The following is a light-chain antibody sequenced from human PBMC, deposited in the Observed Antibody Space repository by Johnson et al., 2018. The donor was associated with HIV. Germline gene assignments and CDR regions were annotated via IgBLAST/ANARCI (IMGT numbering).Light chain of an antibody. V-gene: IGLV1-51*02. CDR3: GTWDISLSVGYV. CDR2: ENN. J-gene: IGLJ1*01. CDR1: SSNIGNNY. Sequence: QSLLTQPPSVSVAPGQKVTISCSGSSSNIGNNYVSWYQQLPGTAPKLLICENNKRPSGIPDRFSGSKSGTSATLGITGLQTGDEADYYCGTWDISLSVGYVFGTGTKVTVL.